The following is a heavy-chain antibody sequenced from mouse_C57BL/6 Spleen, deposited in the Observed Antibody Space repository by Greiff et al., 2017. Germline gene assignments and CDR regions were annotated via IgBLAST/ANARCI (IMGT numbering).Heavy chain of an antibody. D-gene: IGHD1-1*01. V-gene: IGHV7-3*01. CDR2: IRNKANGYTT. CDR3: ARYPGSPPYYFDY. CDR1: GFTFTDYY. J-gene: IGHJ2*01. Sequence: EVQVVESGGGLVQPGGSLSLSCAASGFTFTDYYMSWVRQPPGKALEWLGFIRNKANGYTTEYSASVKGRFTISRDNSQSILYLQMNALRAEDSATYYCARYPGSPPYYFDYWGQGTTLTVSA.